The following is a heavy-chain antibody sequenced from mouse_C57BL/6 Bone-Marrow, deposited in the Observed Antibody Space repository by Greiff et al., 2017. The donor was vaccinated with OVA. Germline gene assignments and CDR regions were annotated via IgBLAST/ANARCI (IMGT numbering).Heavy chain of an antibody. Sequence: VQLQQSGPELVKPGASVKISCKASGYAFSSSWMNWVKQRPGKGLEWIGRIYPGDGDTNYNGKFKGKATLTADKSSSTAYMQLSSLTSEDSAVYFCARGGYGRLRGAMDYWGQGTSVTVSS. D-gene: IGHD1-1*01. CDR3: ARGGYGRLRGAMDY. J-gene: IGHJ4*01. CDR1: GYAFSSSW. CDR2: IYPGDGDT. V-gene: IGHV1-82*01.